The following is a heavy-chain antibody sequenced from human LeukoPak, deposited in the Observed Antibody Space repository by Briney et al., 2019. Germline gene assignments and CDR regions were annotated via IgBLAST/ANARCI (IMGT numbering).Heavy chain of an antibody. J-gene: IGHJ3*02. D-gene: IGHD6-13*01. V-gene: IGHV4-39*07. CDR3: AKTRGSSWPPDAFDI. CDR2: IYYSGAT. CDR1: GGSISSNPHY. Sequence: SETLSLTCTVSGGSISSNPHYWGWIRQTPGKGLEFIGSIYYSGATSHNPSLKSRVTISADTSRNQFSLNLSSVTAADTALYYCAKTRGSSWPPDAFDIWGQGTMVTVSS.